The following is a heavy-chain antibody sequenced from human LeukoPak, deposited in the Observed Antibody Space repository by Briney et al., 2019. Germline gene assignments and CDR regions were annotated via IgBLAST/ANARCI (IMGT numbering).Heavy chain of an antibody. V-gene: IGHV4-4*02. CDR3: ARRIRDGYNFIAVDP. CDR1: GDSISSRSW. J-gene: IGHJ5*02. Sequence: SETLSLTCTVSGDSISSRSWWNWVRQPPGQGLEWIGEMYHSGTTNYNPSLNSRVTISVDKSKNQFSLKLGSVTAADTAVYYCARRIRDGYNFIAVDPWGQGTLVTVSS. D-gene: IGHD5-24*01. CDR2: MYHSGTT.